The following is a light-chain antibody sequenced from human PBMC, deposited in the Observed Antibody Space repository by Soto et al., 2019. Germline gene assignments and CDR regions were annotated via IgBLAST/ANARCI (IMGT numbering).Light chain of an antibody. CDR1: QSVSNNY. Sequence: EIVLTQSPGTLSLYPGERATLSFRASQSVSNNYLAWYQQKPGQAPRLLIYGASNRATGIPDRFSGSGSGTDFTLTISSLQPEDVATYYCQKYNTASWTFGQGTKV. J-gene: IGKJ1*01. CDR2: GAS. V-gene: IGKV3-20*01. CDR3: QKYNTASWT.